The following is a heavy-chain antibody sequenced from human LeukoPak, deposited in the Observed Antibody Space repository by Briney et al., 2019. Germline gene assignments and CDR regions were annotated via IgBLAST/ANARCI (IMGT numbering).Heavy chain of an antibody. CDR2: IYYSGSP. CDR3: ARESGGVGDGYNFFDY. CDR1: GNSISSHY. V-gene: IGHV4-59*11. D-gene: IGHD5-24*01. Sequence: PSETLSLTCTVSGNSISSHYWSWIRQPPGKGLEWIGYIYYSGSPTYNPSLKSRVTISEDTSKNQFSLKLSSVTAADTAVYYCARESGGVGDGYNFFDYWGQGTLVTVSS. J-gene: IGHJ4*02.